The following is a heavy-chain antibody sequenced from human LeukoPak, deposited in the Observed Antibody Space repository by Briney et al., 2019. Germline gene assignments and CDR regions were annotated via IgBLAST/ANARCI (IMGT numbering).Heavy chain of an antibody. CDR2: ISAYNGNT. V-gene: IGHV1-18*01. D-gene: IGHD4-17*01. Sequence: ASVKVSCKASGYTFTSYGISWVRQAPGQGLEWMGWISAYNGNTNYAQKLQGRVTMTTDTSTSTAYMELRSLRSDDTAVYYCARVESQDDDGDTETIDYWGQGTLVTV. CDR3: ARVESQDDDGDTETIDY. CDR1: GYTFTSYG. J-gene: IGHJ4*02.